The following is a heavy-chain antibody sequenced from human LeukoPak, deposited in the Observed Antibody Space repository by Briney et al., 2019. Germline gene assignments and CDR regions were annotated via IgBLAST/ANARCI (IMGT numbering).Heavy chain of an antibody. CDR3: ARDRYYDFWSGYFQYPNDAFDI. J-gene: IGHJ3*02. CDR2: IYHSGST. V-gene: IGHV4-38-2*02. CDR1: GYSISSGYY. D-gene: IGHD3-3*01. Sequence: SETLSLTCTVSGYSISSGYYWGWLRQPPGKGLEWIGSIYHSGSTYYNPSLKSRVTMSVDTSKNQFSLKLSSVTAADTAVYYCARDRYYDFWSGYFQYPNDAFDIWGQGTMVTVSS.